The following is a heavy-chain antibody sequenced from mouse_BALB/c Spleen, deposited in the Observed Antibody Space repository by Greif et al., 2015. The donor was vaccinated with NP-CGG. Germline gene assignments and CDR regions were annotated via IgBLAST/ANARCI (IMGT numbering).Heavy chain of an antibody. CDR3: TRGVLRYLYAMDY. CDR1: VYTFTDYE. Sequence: QVQLKESGAELVRPGASVTLSCKASVYTFTDYEMHWVKQTPVHGLEWIGAIDPETGGTAYNQKFKGKATLTADKSSSTAYMELRSLTSEDSAVYYCTRGVLRYLYAMDYWGQGTSVTVSS. CDR2: IDPETGGT. J-gene: IGHJ4*01. D-gene: IGHD1-1*01. V-gene: IGHV1-15*01.